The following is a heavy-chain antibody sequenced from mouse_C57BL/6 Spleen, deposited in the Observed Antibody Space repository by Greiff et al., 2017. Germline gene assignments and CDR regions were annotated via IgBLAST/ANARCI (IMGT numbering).Heavy chain of an antibody. Sequence: DVHLVESGGGLVKPGGSLKLSCAASGFTFSSYAMSWVRQTPEKRLEWVATISDGGSYTYYPDNVKGRCTISRDNAKNNLYLHMSHLKSEDTAMYYCARDMTPYFDYWGQGTTRTVSS. CDR2: ISDGGSYT. CDR1: GFTFSSYA. J-gene: IGHJ2*01. V-gene: IGHV5-4*01. CDR3: ARDMTPYFDY. D-gene: IGHD2-13*01.